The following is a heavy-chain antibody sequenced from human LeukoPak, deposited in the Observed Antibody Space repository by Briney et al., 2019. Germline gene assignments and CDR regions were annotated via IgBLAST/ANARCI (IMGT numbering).Heavy chain of an antibody. Sequence: GGSLRLSCAASGFTFSSYSMNWVRQAPGKGLEWVSSISSSSSYIYYADSVKGRFTISRDNAKNTLHLRMNSLRAEDTAVYYCARGGYYGSGRYYFDSWGQGTLVTVSS. CDR3: ARGGYYGSGRYYFDS. V-gene: IGHV3-21*01. CDR2: ISSSSSYI. CDR1: GFTFSSYS. D-gene: IGHD3-3*01. J-gene: IGHJ4*02.